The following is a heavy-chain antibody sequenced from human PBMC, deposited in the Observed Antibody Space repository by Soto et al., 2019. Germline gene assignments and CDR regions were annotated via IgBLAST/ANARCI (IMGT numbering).Heavy chain of an antibody. J-gene: IGHJ4*01. CDR2: IHYSGST. CDR1: GGSISNGGHY. V-gene: IGHV4-31*03. CDR3: ARVRGSGSYAAYYFDP. D-gene: IGHD3-10*01. Sequence: SETLSLTCTVSGGSISNGGHYWNWVRQHPGKGLEWIGYIHYSGSTWYSPSLESRVTISVDTSKDQFSLKLRSVTAADTAVYYCARVRGSGSYAAYYFDPWGQGTLVTVSS.